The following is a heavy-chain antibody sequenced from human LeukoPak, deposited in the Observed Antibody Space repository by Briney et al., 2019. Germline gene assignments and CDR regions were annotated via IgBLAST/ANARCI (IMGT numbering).Heavy chain of an antibody. Sequence: SETLSLTCTVSGGSISSYYWSWLRQPPGKGLEWIGYIYYSGSTNYNPSLKSRVTISVDTSKNQFSLKLSSVTAADTAVYYCARESPAGLVDAFDIWGQGTMVTVSS. CDR2: IYYSGST. CDR1: GGSISSYY. D-gene: IGHD6-6*01. V-gene: IGHV4-59*01. CDR3: ARESPAGLVDAFDI. J-gene: IGHJ3*02.